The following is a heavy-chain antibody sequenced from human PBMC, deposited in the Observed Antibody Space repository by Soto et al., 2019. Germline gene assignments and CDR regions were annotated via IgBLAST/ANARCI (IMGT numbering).Heavy chain of an antibody. V-gene: IGHV5-10-1*01. CDR3: ARLQAAAGDNDLTFDY. Sequence: EVQLVQSGAEVKKPGESLRISCKGSGYSFTSYWISWVRQMPGKGLEWMGRIDPSDSYTNYSPSFQGHVTISANKSIXAAYLQWSSLKASDTAMYYCARLQAAAGDNDLTFDYWGQGTLVTVSS. J-gene: IGHJ4*02. CDR2: IDPSDSYT. D-gene: IGHD6-13*01. CDR1: GYSFTSYW.